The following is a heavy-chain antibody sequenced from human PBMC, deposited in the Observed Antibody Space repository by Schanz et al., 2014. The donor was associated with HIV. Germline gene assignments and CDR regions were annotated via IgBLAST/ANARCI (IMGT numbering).Heavy chain of an antibody. CDR2: IIPIFDTT. J-gene: IGHJ4*02. CDR1: GGTFRNHA. V-gene: IGHV1-69*06. CDR3: ARATYTSGWYGVDY. D-gene: IGHD6-19*01. Sequence: QVQLVQSGTEVKKPGSSVKVSCKASGGTFRNHAISWVRQAPGQGLEWVGGIIPIFDTTKYAQKFQGRVTITADKSTSTAYMELSSLRSEDTAVYYCARATYTSGWYGVDYWGQGTLVTVSS.